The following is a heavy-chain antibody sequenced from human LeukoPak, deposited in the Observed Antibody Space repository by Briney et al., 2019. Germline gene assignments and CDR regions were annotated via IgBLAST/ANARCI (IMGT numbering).Heavy chain of an antibody. CDR1: GYTFTNYA. D-gene: IGHD3-10*01. J-gene: IGHJ4*02. CDR2: INTADGNT. Sequence: GASVKVSCKTSGYTFTNYAMHWVCQAPGQRLEWMGWINTADGNTKYSQKFQGRVTITKDTSASTASMELSSLRSEDTAVCYCAVSTYYYGSTYYYDSGSYYAFDYWGQGTLVTVSS. CDR3: AVSTYYYGSTYYYDSGSYYAFDY. V-gene: IGHV1-3*04.